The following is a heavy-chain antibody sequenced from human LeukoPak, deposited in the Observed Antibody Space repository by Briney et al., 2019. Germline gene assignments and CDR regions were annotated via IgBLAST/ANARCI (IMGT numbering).Heavy chain of an antibody. V-gene: IGHV4-34*01. CDR3: ASRITMVRGVYLFDP. Sequence: SETLSLTCAVYGGSFSGYYWSWIRQPPGKGLEWIGEINHSGSTNYNPSLKSRVTISVDTSKNQFSLKLSSVTAADTAVYYCASRITMVRGVYLFDPWGQGTLVTVSS. CDR2: INHSGST. D-gene: IGHD3-10*01. CDR1: GGSFSGYY. J-gene: IGHJ5*02.